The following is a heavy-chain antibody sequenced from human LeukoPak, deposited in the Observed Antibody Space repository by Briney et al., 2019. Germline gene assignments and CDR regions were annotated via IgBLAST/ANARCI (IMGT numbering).Heavy chain of an antibody. V-gene: IGHV1-8*03. J-gene: IGHJ4*02. D-gene: IGHD6-13*01. CDR2: MNPNSGNT. CDR1: GYTFTSYA. CDR3: AREGLTAGTTTPSTHFDY. Sequence: GASVKVSCKASGYTFTSYAMNWVRQAPGQGLEWMGWMNPNSGNTGYAQKFQGRVTITRNTSISTAYMELSSLRSEDTAVYYCAREGLTAGTTTPSTHFDYWGQGTLVTVSS.